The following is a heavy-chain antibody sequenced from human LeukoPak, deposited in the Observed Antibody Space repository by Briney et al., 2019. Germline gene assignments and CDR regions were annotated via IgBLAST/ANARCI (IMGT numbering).Heavy chain of an antibody. V-gene: IGHV3-23*01. CDR2: ITDNGVST. Sequence: HPGGSLRLSCAASGFTFSSYAISWVRQAPGKGLQWVSAITDNGVSTYYADSVRGRFTISRDNSRKTLYLHMTSLRAQDTAIFYCSKVSHNAFDIWGQGTMVTVSS. CDR1: GFTFSSYA. CDR3: SKVSHNAFDI. J-gene: IGHJ3*02.